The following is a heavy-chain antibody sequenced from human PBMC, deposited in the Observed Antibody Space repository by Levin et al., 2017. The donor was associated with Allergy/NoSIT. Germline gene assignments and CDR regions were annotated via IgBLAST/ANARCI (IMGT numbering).Heavy chain of an antibody. CDR2: IYHSGST. Sequence: PSETLSLTCSVSGGSIRNGDYYWSWIRQPPGTGLEWIGYIYHSGSTYYNPSLKSRVTISIDTSKNQFSLNLRSVTAADTAVYYCARVSWFGELSLSPYGMDVWGQGTTVTVSS. CDR1: GGSIRNGDYY. V-gene: IGHV4-30-4*01. CDR3: ARVSWFGELSLSPYGMDV. J-gene: IGHJ6*02. D-gene: IGHD3-10*01.